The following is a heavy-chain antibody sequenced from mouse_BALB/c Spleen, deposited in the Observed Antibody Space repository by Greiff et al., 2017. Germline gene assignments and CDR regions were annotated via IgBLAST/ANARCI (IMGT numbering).Heavy chain of an antibody. CDR2: ISSGGST. CDR3: ARGYAGFAMDY. J-gene: IGHJ4*01. D-gene: IGHD6-5*01. V-gene: IGHV5-6-5*01. CDR1: GFTFSSYA. Sequence: EVKLMESGGGLVKPGGSLKLSCAASGFTFSSYAMSWVRQTPEKRLEWVASISSGGSTYYPDSVKGRFTISRDNARNILYLQMSSLRSEDTAMYYCARGYAGFAMDYWGQGTSVTVSS.